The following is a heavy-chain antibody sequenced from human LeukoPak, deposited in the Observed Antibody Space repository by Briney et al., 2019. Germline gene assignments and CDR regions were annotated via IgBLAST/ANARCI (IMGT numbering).Heavy chain of an antibody. J-gene: IGHJ6*03. Sequence: SETLSLTCTVSGGSISSYYWSWIRQPPGKGLEWIGYIYYSGSTNYNPSHKSRVTISVDTSKNQFSLKLSSVTAADTAVYYCARVAGDYYYYYMDVWGKGTTVTVSS. CDR1: GGSISSYY. CDR3: ARVAGDYYYYYMDV. CDR2: IYYSGST. D-gene: IGHD7-27*01. V-gene: IGHV4-59*01.